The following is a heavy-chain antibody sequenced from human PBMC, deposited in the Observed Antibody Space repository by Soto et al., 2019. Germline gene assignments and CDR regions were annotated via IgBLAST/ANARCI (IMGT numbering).Heavy chain of an antibody. CDR3: ARDVRHYDGRGPYFAWFDP. Sequence: QVQLQESGPGLVKPSQTLSLTCTVSGGSISSHDYYWSWLRQYPGKGLEWIWYVYYTGNTYLNPSLKSRRNISVDTSKNEFSLRLSSVTAADTALYYCARDVRHYDGRGPYFAWFDPWGQGTLVTVSS. CDR2: VYYTGNT. D-gene: IGHD3-22*01. CDR1: GGSISSHDYY. J-gene: IGHJ5*02. V-gene: IGHV4-31*03.